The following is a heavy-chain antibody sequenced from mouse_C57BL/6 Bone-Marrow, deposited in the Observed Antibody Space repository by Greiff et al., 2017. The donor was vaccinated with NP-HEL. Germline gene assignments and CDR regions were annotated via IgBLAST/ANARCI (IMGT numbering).Heavy chain of an antibody. CDR1: GYAFSNYW. CDR3: ARGAY. Sequence: VKLVESGAELVKPGASVKISCKASGYAFSNYWLPWVQPCPGPVLSWLGQIYPGGGDANYDGKFKDKATLTADKSSSTAYVQLSRLTSEASAVYFCARGAYWGQGTLVTVSA. V-gene: IGHV1-80*01. CDR2: IYPGGGDA. J-gene: IGHJ3*01.